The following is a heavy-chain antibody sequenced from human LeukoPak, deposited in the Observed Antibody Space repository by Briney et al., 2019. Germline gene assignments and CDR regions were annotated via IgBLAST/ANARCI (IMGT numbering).Heavy chain of an antibody. Sequence: SETLSLTCAVYGGSFSGYYWSWIRQPPGKGLEWIGEINHSGSTNYNPSLKSRVTISVDTSKNQFSLKLSSVTAADTAVYYCARGGYSYGKADVWGQGTLVTGSS. CDR2: INHSGST. CDR1: GGSFSGYY. J-gene: IGHJ4*02. V-gene: IGHV4-34*01. D-gene: IGHD5-18*01. CDR3: ARGGYSYGKADV.